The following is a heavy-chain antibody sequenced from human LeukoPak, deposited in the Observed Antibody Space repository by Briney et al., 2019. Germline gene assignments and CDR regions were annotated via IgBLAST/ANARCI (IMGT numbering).Heavy chain of an antibody. Sequence: PGASVKVSCKASGYTFTSYDINWVRQATGQGLEWMGWMNPNSGNTGYAQKFQGRVTMTRNTSISTAYMELSSLRSEDTAVYYCAKGGGFSSSWPLYYYYYYMDVWGKGTTVTISS. CDR1: GYTFTSYD. V-gene: IGHV1-8*01. D-gene: IGHD6-13*01. CDR3: AKGGGFSSSWPLYYYYYYMDV. J-gene: IGHJ6*03. CDR2: MNPNSGNT.